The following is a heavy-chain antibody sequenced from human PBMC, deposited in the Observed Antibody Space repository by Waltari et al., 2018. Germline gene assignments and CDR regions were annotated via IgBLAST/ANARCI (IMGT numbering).Heavy chain of an antibody. CDR1: GFPFDAIA. CDR2: INWNSDAI. CDR3: AKKMDSVFGDLIMDGAFDL. V-gene: IGHV3-9*01. D-gene: IGHD2-21*02. Sequence: EMHLVESGGALFQPGRSLSPAGVASGFPFDAIAIHLVRLAPGKGLEWVAGINWNSDAIVYADSVKGRFTISRDNTKNSLYLQINSLRGDDTALYYCAKKMDSVFGDLIMDGAFDLWGQGTLVTVSS. J-gene: IGHJ5*02.